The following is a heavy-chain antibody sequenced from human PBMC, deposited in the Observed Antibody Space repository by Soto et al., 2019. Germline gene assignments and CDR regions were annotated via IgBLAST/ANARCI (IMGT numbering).Heavy chain of an antibody. V-gene: IGHV3-30*18. CDR1: GFTFSSYG. J-gene: IGHJ4*02. Sequence: GGSLRLSCAASGFTFSSYGMHWVRQAPGKGLEWVAVISYDGSNKYYADSVKGRFTISRDNSKNTLYLQMNSLRAEDTAVYYCAKVSYYPIPAPFDYWGQGTLVTVSS. D-gene: IGHD1-26*01. CDR2: ISYDGSNK. CDR3: AKVSYYPIPAPFDY.